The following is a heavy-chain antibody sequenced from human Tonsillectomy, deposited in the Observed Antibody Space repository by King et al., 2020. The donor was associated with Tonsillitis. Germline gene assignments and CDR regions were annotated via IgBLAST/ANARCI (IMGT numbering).Heavy chain of an antibody. Sequence: VQLVESGAEVKKPGASVKVSCKASGYTFTSYYMHWVRQAPGQGLEWMGIINTSGGSTSSAKKFQGRVTMTRDTSTSTVYMELSSLRSEDTAVYYCARLAGEGDYWGQGTLVTVSS. D-gene: IGHD6-19*01. J-gene: IGHJ4*02. CDR2: INTSGGST. CDR1: GYTFTSYY. CDR3: ARLAGEGDY. V-gene: IGHV1-46*01.